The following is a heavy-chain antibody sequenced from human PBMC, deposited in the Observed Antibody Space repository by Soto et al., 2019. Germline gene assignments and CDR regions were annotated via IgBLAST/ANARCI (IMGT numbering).Heavy chain of an antibody. J-gene: IGHJ4*02. Sequence: GGSLRLSCAASGFTFGTFAMSWVRQAPGKGLEWVSGVSGNAGTTSYADSVKGRFTISRDNSKNTLYLQMNSLRVEDTAVYYCAKTFWGGANWGQGTLVTVSS. CDR1: GFTFGTFA. D-gene: IGHD7-27*01. CDR2: VSGNAGTT. CDR3: AKTFWGGAN. V-gene: IGHV3-23*01.